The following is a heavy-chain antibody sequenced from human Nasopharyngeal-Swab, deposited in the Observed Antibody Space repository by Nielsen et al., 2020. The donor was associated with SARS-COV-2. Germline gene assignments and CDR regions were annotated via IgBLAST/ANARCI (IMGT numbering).Heavy chain of an antibody. CDR2: IKHDGSDK. D-gene: IGHD6-13*01. Sequence: GESLKISCEASGITFSSYWMSWVRQPPGKGLEWVANIKHDGSDKNYVDSVKGRFTISRDNAKNLLFLQMNNLRAEDTALYYCTRDPYSTPPDYWGQGNLVTVSS. V-gene: IGHV3-7*01. CDR1: GITFSSYW. J-gene: IGHJ4*02. CDR3: TRDPYSTPPDY.